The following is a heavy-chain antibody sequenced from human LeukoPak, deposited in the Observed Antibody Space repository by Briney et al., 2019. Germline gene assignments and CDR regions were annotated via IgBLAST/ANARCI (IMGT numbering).Heavy chain of an antibody. Sequence: SETLSLTCAVSGGSISSGGYSWIWIRQPPGKGLEWIGYIYYSGSTYYNPSLKSRVTISVDTSKNQFSLKLSSVTAADTAVYYCARWGDGEYLPSINAFDIWGQGTMVTVSS. CDR1: GGSISSGGYS. D-gene: IGHD4-17*01. CDR2: IYYSGST. V-gene: IGHV4-30-4*07. CDR3: ARWGDGEYLPSINAFDI. J-gene: IGHJ3*02.